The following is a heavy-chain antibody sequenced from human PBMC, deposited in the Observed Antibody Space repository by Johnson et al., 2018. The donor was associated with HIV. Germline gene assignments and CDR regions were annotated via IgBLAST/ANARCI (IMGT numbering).Heavy chain of an antibody. V-gene: IGHV3-52*01. CDR1: GFTFSSSW. D-gene: IGHD3-22*01. CDR3: AKDPYDSSGYRRDAFDI. CDR2: ITCDGSEK. Sequence: MQLVESGGVVVQPGGSLRLSCAASGFTFSSSWMHWVCQAPEKGLEWVADITCDGSEKYYVDSVKGRLTISRDNSKNTLYLQMNSLRAEDTAVYYCAKDPYDSSGYRRDAFDIWGQGTMVTVSS. J-gene: IGHJ3*02.